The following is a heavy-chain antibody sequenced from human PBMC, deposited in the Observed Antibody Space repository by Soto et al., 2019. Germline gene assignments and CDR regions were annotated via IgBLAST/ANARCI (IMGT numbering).Heavy chain of an antibody. CDR3: ARSIRGPRRFNGMDV. CDR1: GFSLTSPGMC. Sequence: SGPTLVNPAETLTLTFTFSGFSLTSPGMCVIWIRQSPLKALEWLALIERDDDDKYYSTSLKTRLTISKDTRKNQVVLTMAKMEPADTATYYCARSIRGPRRFNGMDVWGQGTTVTVSS. V-gene: IGHV2-70*13. D-gene: IGHD1-20*01. J-gene: IGHJ6*02. CDR2: IERDDDDK.